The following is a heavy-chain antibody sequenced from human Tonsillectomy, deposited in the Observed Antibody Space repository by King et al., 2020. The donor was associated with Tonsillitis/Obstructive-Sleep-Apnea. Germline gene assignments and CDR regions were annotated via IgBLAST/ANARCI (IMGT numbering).Heavy chain of an antibody. CDR1: GFTFSSYG. J-gene: IGHJ3*02. D-gene: IGHD1-26*01. CDR2: IWYDGSNK. V-gene: IGHV3-33*01. CDR3: ARDEYYRPHDAFDI. Sequence: VQLAQSGGGVVQPGRSLRLSCAASGFTFSSYGMHWVRPAPGKGLAWVAVIWYDGSNKYYADSVKGRFTIPRENSKNPLYLQMNSLGAEDTAVYYCARDEYYRPHDAFDIWGQGTMVTVSS.